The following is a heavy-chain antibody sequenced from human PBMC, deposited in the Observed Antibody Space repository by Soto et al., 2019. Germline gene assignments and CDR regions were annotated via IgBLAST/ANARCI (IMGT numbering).Heavy chain of an antibody. Sequence: SVKVSCKASGGTFSSYAISWVRQAPGQGLQWMGGIIPIFGTANYAQKFQGRVTITADESTSTAYMELSSLRSEDTAVYYCARAGTNYYDSSGYRYYFDYWGQGTLVTVSS. CDR2: IIPIFGTA. CDR1: GGTFSSYA. V-gene: IGHV1-69*13. D-gene: IGHD3-22*01. CDR3: ARAGTNYYDSSGYRYYFDY. J-gene: IGHJ4*02.